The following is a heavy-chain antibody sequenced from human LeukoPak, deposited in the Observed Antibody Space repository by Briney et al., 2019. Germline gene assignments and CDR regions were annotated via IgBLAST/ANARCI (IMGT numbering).Heavy chain of an antibody. V-gene: IGHV3-7*01. CDR2: IESNGGDK. CDR3: ASAVRGSSVDY. Sequence: GGSLRLSCAASGFSFSIYWMSWIRHTPGKGLEYVANIESNGGDKYYVDSVKGRFTIPRDNAKDSLYLQMNSLRAEDTAVYYCASAVRGSSVDYWGQGTLVTVSS. CDR1: GFSFSIYW. J-gene: IGHJ4*02.